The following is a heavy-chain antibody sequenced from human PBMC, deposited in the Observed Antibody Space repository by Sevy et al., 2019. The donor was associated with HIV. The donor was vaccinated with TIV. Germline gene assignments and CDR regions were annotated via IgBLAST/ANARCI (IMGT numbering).Heavy chain of an antibody. D-gene: IGHD3-10*01. V-gene: IGHV3-21*01. Sequence: GGSLRLTCAASGFTFSSYSMNWVRQAPGKGLEWVSSISSSSSYIYYADSVKGRFTISRDNAKNSLYLQMNSLRAEDTAVYYCARVPGVGEYQGYWDQGTLVTVSS. CDR3: ARVPGVGEYQGY. CDR2: ISSSSSYI. J-gene: IGHJ4*02. CDR1: GFTFSSYS.